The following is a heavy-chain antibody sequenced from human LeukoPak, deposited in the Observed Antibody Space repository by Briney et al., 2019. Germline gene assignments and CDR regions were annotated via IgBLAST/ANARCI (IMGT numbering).Heavy chain of an antibody. CDR1: GFTITDYG. V-gene: IGHV3-23*01. D-gene: IGHD6-19*01. CDR3: AQGYSSGWYPY. CDR2: ISVSGDTK. Sequence: PGGSLRLSCAVSGFTITDYGMSWVRQAPGKGLEWVSAISVSGDTKYYADSVKGRFIISRDNSRNTRYLQINSLRAEDTALYYCAQGYSSGWYPYWGQGTLVTVSS. J-gene: IGHJ4*02.